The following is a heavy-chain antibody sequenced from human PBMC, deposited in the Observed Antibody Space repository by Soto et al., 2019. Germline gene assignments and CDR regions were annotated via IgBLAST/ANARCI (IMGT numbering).Heavy chain of an antibody. CDR2: IYHSGST. V-gene: IGHV4-30-2*01. J-gene: IGHJ5*02. Sequence: SETLSLTCAVSGGSISSGGYSWSWIRQPPGKGLEWIGYIYHSGSTYYNPSLKSRVTISVDRSKNQFSLKLSSVTAADTAVYYCARGIIGGVDWFDPWGQGTLVTVSS. CDR1: GGSISSGGYS. D-gene: IGHD3-16*01. CDR3: ARGIIGGVDWFDP.